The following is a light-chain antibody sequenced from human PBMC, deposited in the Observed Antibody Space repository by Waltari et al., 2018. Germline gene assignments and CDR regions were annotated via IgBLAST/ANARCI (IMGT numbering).Light chain of an antibody. CDR1: QSVSGN. Sequence: EIVMTQSPATLSVSPGERATLSCRASQSVSGNLAWYQQQPGQAPRLLIYGASTRDTGIPARFSGSGSGTEFTLTIGSLQSEDFAVYYCQQYNNWPRTFGGGTKVEIK. V-gene: IGKV3-15*01. J-gene: IGKJ4*01. CDR3: QQYNNWPRT. CDR2: GAS.